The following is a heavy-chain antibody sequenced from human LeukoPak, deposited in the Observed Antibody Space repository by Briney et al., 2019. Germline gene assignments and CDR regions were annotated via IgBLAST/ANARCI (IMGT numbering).Heavy chain of an antibody. CDR3: ARDHTSLSGYDYLDY. Sequence: GGSLRLSCTASGFTFSNFWMGWVRQAPGKGLEWVANIKQDETEKFYLGSVKGRFTISRDNSKNTLYLQMNSLRAEDTAVYYCARDHTSLSGYDYLDYWGQGTLVTVSS. CDR2: IKQDETEK. J-gene: IGHJ4*02. V-gene: IGHV3-7*03. CDR1: GFTFSNFW. D-gene: IGHD5-12*01.